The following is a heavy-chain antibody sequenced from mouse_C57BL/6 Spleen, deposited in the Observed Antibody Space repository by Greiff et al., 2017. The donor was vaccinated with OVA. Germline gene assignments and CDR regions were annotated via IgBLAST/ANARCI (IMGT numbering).Heavy chain of an antibody. CDR1: GYAFSSSW. J-gene: IGHJ4*01. Sequence: QVQLQQSGPELVKPGASVKISCKASGYAFSSSWMNWVKQRPGKGLEWIGRIYPGDGDTNYNGKFKGKATLTADKSSSTAYMQLSSLTSEDSAVYFCAREGPNAMDYWGQGTSVTVSS. D-gene: IGHD3-3*01. CDR2: IYPGDGDT. CDR3: AREGPNAMDY. V-gene: IGHV1-82*01.